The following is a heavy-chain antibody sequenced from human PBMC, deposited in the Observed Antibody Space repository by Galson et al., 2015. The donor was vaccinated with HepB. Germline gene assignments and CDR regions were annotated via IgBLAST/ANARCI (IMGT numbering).Heavy chain of an antibody. CDR1: GFTFSNYA. CDR3: AKGYLYFDY. J-gene: IGHJ4*02. Sequence: SLRLSCAASGFTFSNYAMSWVRQAPGKGLEWVSAISSNGGSTYYADSVKGRFTISRDNSKNTLYLQMNSLRVEDTAIYYCAKGYLYFDYWGQGALVTVSS. D-gene: IGHD2-2*02. V-gene: IGHV3-23*01. CDR2: ISSNGGST.